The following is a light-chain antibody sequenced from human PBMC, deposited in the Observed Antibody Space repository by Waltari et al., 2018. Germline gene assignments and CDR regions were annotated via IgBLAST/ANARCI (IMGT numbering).Light chain of an antibody. V-gene: IGKV3-11*01. CDR1: QRVSTS. J-gene: IGKJ3*01. CDR3: QQYSNWVFT. Sequence: EIVLTQSPATLSLSPGERATLSCSASQRVSTSLAWYQQNPGQAPRVLIYDASKRVTGIPVRFSGSGSGTDFTLTISSLEPEDFAVYYCQQYSNWVFTFGPGTKVAI. CDR2: DAS.